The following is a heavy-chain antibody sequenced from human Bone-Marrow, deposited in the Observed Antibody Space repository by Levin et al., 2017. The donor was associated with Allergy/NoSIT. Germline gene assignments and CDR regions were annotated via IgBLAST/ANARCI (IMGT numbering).Heavy chain of an antibody. D-gene: IGHD3-10*01. V-gene: IGHV3-48*03. CDR1: GFTFSTHE. Sequence: PGGSLRLSCAASGFTFSTHEMNWVRQAPGKGLEWVSYISTSGNTRYYADSVKGRFTISADKANNSLYLQMDDLRAEDTAVYYCARSGDNSGSGTYHDYWGQGTLVTVSS. J-gene: IGHJ4*02. CDR3: ARSGDNSGSGTYHDY. CDR2: ISTSGNTR.